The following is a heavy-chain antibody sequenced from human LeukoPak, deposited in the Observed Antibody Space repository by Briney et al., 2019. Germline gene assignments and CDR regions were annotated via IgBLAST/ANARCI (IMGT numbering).Heavy chain of an antibody. CDR3: AREDCSSTSCYLAY. D-gene: IGHD2-2*01. CDR2: IDYRGRT. J-gene: IGHJ4*02. Sequence: PSETLSLTCIVPGGSISSYYWSWIRQPPGKGLEWIVYIDYRGRTNHNPSRKSPVSISVDPCKNHFSIKPSSVTAAGTAVTYRAREDCSSTSCYLAYWSQGTLVTVSS. CDR1: GGSISSYY. V-gene: IGHV4-59*01.